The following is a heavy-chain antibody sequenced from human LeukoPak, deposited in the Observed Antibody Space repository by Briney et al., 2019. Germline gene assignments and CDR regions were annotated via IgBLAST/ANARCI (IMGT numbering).Heavy chain of an antibody. CDR1: GYTFTVYY. Sequence: ASVTVSFTCAGYTFTVYYMHWVRQPHGPGKGLMGFINPNSGGSKYAQRCQGKVTMTRDTSISTAYMELSRLRPDDTAVYYCARGKRIAAADATCRSFDPWGQGTLVT. D-gene: IGHD6-13*01. J-gene: IGHJ5*02. CDR3: ARGKRIAAADATCRSFDP. V-gene: IGHV1-2*02. CDR2: INPNSGGS.